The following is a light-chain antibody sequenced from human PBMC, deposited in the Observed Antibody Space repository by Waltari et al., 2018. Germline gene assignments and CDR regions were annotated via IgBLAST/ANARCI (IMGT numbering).Light chain of an antibody. V-gene: IGLV3-1*01. CDR1: TLGDKY. CDR3: QAWDSSTVV. CDR2: QDS. Sequence: SYELTQPPSVSVSPGQTASITCSGDTLGDKYACWYQQKPGQSPVLVIYQDSKRPSTIPERFSGSNSGNTATLTISGTQALDEADYYCQAWDSSTVVFGGGTKLTVL. J-gene: IGLJ2*01.